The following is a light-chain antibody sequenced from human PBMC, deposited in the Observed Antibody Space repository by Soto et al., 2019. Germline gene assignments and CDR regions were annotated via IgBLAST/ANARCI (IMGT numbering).Light chain of an antibody. V-gene: IGLV1-44*01. J-gene: IGLJ3*02. Sequence: QSVLTQPPSASGTPGQRVTISCSGSSSKIGSNTVNWYQQLPGTAPKLLIYTNNQRPSGVPDRLSGSKSGTSASLAISGLKSEDEADYYCAAWDDSLNGPVFGGGTKLTVL. CDR1: SSKIGSNT. CDR2: TNN. CDR3: AAWDDSLNGPV.